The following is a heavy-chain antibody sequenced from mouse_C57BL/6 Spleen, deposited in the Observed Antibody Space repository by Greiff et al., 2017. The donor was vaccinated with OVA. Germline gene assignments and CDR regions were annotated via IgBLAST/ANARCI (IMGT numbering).Heavy chain of an antibody. CDR1: GYTFTSYW. CDR3: ARTGTIFDY. J-gene: IGHJ2*01. V-gene: IGHV1-50*01. Sequence: VKLLESGAELVKPGASVKLSCKASGYTFTSYWMQWVKQRPGQGLEWIGEIDPSDSYTNYNQKFKGKATLTVDTSSSTAYMQLSSLTSEDSAVYYCARTGTIFDYWGQGTTLTVSS. D-gene: IGHD4-1*01. CDR2: IDPSDSYT.